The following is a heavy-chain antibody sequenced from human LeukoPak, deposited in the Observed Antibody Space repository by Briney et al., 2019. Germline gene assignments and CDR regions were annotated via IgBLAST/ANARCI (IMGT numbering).Heavy chain of an antibody. Sequence: ASVKVSCKASGYTFTSYYMHWVRQAPGQGLEWMGIINPSGGSTSYAQKFQGRVTMTRDTSTSTVYVELSSLRSEDTAVYYCARRRPTYCGGDCYAVYYYWGQGTLATVSS. CDR2: INPSGGST. V-gene: IGHV1-46*01. CDR3: ARRRPTYCGGDCYAVYYY. J-gene: IGHJ4*02. D-gene: IGHD2-21*02. CDR1: GYTFTSYY.